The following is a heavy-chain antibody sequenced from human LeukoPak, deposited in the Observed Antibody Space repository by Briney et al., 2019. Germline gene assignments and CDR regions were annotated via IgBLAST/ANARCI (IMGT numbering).Heavy chain of an antibody. CDR1: GYTFTGYY. V-gene: IGHV1-2*02. CDR3: ARGFIDIVVVPAAIDY. D-gene: IGHD2-2*01. Sequence: GASVKVSCKASGYTFTGYYMHWVRQAPGQGLEWMGWINPNSGGTNYAQKFQGRVTMTRDTPISTAYMELSRLRSDDTAVYYCARGFIDIVVVPAAIDYWGQGTLVTVSS. J-gene: IGHJ4*02. CDR2: INPNSGGT.